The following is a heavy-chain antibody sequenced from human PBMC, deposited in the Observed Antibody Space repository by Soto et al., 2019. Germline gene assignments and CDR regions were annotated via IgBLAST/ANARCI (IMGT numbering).Heavy chain of an antibody. Sequence: QVQLQESGPGLVKPSETLSLTCTVAGGSISNYYWNWIRQPPGKGLEWIGYIYYSGNTNYSPSFEGRVNMSVDESKDQFSLKLTSVTAADMAMYYCVRDPSYGYRYFDLWGRGTLVTVSS. CDR2: IYYSGNT. CDR3: VRDPSYGYRYFDL. J-gene: IGHJ2*01. D-gene: IGHD5-18*01. CDR1: GGSISNYY. V-gene: IGHV4-59*01.